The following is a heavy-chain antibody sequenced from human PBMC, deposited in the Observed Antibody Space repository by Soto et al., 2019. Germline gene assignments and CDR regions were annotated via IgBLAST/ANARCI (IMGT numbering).Heavy chain of an antibody. J-gene: IGHJ4*02. CDR1: GYTFSNFW. Sequence: PXESLKTFCCCVGYTFSNFWIDWVGHLPGKGLEWMGIIYPGDHETRYTPSVHGKVTISADKTINTAYLQWSSLEASDSAFYYCARSPRSSPYFDYWGQGALVTVSS. CDR2: IYPGDHET. D-gene: IGHD6-13*01. CDR3: ARSPRSSPYFDY. V-gene: IGHV5-51*01.